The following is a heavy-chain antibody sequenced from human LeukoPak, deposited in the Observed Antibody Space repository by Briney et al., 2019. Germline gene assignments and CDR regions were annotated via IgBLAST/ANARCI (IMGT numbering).Heavy chain of an antibody. D-gene: IGHD3-10*01. CDR3: AKDCKGSGSYFPFDY. CDR2: ISGSGGST. J-gene: IGHJ4*02. V-gene: IGHV3-23*01. Sequence: PGGSLRLSCAAPGFTFSSYSMSWVRQAPGKGLEWVSAISGSGGSTYYADSVNGRFTISRDNSKNTLYLQMSSLRAEDTAVYYCAKDCKGSGSYFPFDYWGQGTLVTVSS. CDR1: GFTFSSYS.